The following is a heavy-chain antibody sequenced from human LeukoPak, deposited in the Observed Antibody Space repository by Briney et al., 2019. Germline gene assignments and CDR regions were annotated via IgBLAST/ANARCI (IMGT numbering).Heavy chain of an antibody. CDR1: GYTFTGYY. Sequence: ASVKVSCKASGYTFTGYYMHWVRQAPGQGLEWMGWINPNSGGTNYAQKFQGRVTMTRDTSISTAYMELSRLRSDDTAVYYCAREGSDSGYAWFDPWGQGTLVTVSS. V-gene: IGHV1-2*02. CDR3: AREGSDSGYAWFDP. D-gene: IGHD5-12*01. CDR2: INPNSGGT. J-gene: IGHJ5*02.